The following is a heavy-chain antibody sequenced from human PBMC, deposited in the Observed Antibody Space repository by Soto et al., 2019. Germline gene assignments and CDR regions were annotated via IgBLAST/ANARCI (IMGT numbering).Heavy chain of an antibody. V-gene: IGHV1-2*02. CDR3: ARVRAARPNYFYYGMDV. J-gene: IGHJ6*02. CDR1: GYTFTDYY. CDR2: INPNSGGS. D-gene: IGHD6-6*01. Sequence: GASVKVSCKASGYTFTDYYIHWVRQAPGQGLEWMGWINPNSGGSNYAQKFQGGVTMTWDTSITTAYMELSRLRSDDTAIYYRARVRAARPNYFYYGMDVWGQGTTVTVSS.